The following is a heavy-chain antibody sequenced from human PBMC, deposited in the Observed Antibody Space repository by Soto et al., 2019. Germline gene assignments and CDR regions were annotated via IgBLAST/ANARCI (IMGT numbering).Heavy chain of an antibody. Sequence: PSETLSLTCTVSGGSISSSTYYWGWFRQSPGKGLEWIGSIYYSGSTYYNPSLKSRVTISVDTSKNQFSLKLSSVTAADTDVYYCASLNGDYLSYWGQGTLVTVSS. CDR2: IYYSGST. CDR1: GGSISSSTYY. J-gene: IGHJ4*02. D-gene: IGHD4-17*01. CDR3: ASLNGDYLSY. V-gene: IGHV4-39*01.